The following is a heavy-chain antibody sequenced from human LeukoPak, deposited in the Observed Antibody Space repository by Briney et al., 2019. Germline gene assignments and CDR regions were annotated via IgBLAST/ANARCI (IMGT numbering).Heavy chain of an antibody. CDR2: ISYDGSNK. CDR1: GFTFSSYG. V-gene: IGHV3-30*18. D-gene: IGHD1-26*01. J-gene: IGHJ4*02. CDR3: AKRGAKWELLDIDY. Sequence: GRSLRLSCAASGFTFSSYGMHWVRQAPGKGLEGGAVISYDGSNKYYADSVKGRFTISRDNSKNTLYLQMNSLRAEDTAVYYCAKRGAKWELLDIDYWGQGTLVTVSS.